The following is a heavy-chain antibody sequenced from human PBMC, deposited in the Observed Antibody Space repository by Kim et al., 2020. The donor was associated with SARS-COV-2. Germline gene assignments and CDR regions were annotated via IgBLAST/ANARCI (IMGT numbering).Heavy chain of an antibody. V-gene: IGHV3-15*01. J-gene: IGHJ6*02. CDR3: TTDPHEKDILTGGTYYGMDV. D-gene: IGHD3-9*01. Sequence: GGSLRLSCAASGFTFSNAWMSWVRQAPGKGLEWVGRIKSKTDGGTTDYAAPVKGRFTISRDDSKNTLYLQMNSLKTEDTAVYYCTTDPHEKDILTGGTYYGMDVWGQGTTVTVSS. CDR1: GFTFSNAW. CDR2: IKSKTDGGTT.